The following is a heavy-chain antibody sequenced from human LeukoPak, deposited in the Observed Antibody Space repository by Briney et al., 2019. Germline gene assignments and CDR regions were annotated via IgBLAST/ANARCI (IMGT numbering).Heavy chain of an antibody. J-gene: IGHJ2*01. V-gene: IGHV6-1*01. Sequence: SQTLSLTCAISGDSVSSNSAAWNWIRQSPSRGLEWLGRTYYRSKWYNDYAVSVKSRITINPDTSKNQFSLQLNSVTPEDTAVYYCARGKWQLLSHYWCFDLWGRGTLVTVSS. CDR1: GDSVSSNSAA. D-gene: IGHD1-26*01. CDR2: TYYRSKWYN. CDR3: ARGKWQLLSHYWCFDL.